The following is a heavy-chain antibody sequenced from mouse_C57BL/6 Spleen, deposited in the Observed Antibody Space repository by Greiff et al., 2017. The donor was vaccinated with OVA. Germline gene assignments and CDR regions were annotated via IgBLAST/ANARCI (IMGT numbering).Heavy chain of an antibody. D-gene: IGHD1-1*01. J-gene: IGHJ2*01. V-gene: IGHV5-17*01. CDR1: GFTFSDYG. CDR3: ARHGSSLDY. Sequence: EVQVVESGGGLVKPGGSLKLSCAASGFTFSDYGMHWVRQAPEKGLEWVAYISSGSSTIYYADTVKGRFTISRDNAKNTLFLQMPILRSEEAAMYYCARHGSSLDYWGQGTTLTVSS. CDR2: ISSGSSTI.